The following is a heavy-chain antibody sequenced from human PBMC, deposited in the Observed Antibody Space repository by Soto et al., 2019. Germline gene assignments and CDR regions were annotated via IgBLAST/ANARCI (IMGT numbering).Heavy chain of an antibody. CDR3: ARGPWEGYYGMDV. J-gene: IGHJ6*02. Sequence: EVQLVESGGGLVKPGGSLRLSCAASGFTFSSYSMNWVRQAPGKGLEWVASISSSSSYIYYADSVKGRFTISRDNAKNSLYLQMNSLRAEDTAVYYCARGPWEGYYGMDVWGQGTTVTVSS. V-gene: IGHV3-21*01. CDR2: ISSSSSYI. D-gene: IGHD1-26*01. CDR1: GFTFSSYS.